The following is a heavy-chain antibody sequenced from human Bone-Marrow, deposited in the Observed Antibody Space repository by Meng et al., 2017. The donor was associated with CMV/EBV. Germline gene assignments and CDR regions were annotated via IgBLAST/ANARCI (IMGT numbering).Heavy chain of an antibody. CDR2: ISYDGSNK. V-gene: IGHV3-30*03. CDR3: ARDPAATGYWYFEL. D-gene: IGHD2-2*01. J-gene: IGHJ2*01. Sequence: GESLKISCAASGFTFSDYYMSWIRQAPGKGLEWVAVISYDGSNKYYADSVKGRFTISRDNSKNTLYLQMNSLRAEDTAVYYCARDPAATGYWYFELWGRGTLVTVSS. CDR1: GFTFSDYY.